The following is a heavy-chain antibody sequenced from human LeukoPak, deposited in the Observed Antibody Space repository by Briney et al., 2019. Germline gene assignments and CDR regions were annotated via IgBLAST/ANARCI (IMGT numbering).Heavy chain of an antibody. V-gene: IGHV4-59*01. CDR1: GGSISSYY. CDR2: IYYSGNT. CDR3: ARSVVPSAMLNWFDP. J-gene: IGHJ5*02. D-gene: IGHD2-2*01. Sequence: SETLSLTCTVSGGSISSYYWSWLRQPPGKGLEWIGYIYYSGNTNYNPSLKSRVTISVDTSKNKFSLTLSSETAPDTAVYLCARSVVPSAMLNWFDPWGQGTLVTVSS.